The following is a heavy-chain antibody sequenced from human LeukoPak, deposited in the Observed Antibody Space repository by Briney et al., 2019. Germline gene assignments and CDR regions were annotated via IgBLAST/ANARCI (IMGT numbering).Heavy chain of an antibody. V-gene: IGHV4-59*01. J-gene: IGHJ4*02. D-gene: IGHD3-10*01. CDR1: GGSISSYY. CDR2: IYYSGST. Sequence: SETLSLTCTVSGGSISSYYWSWIRQPPGKGLEWIGYIYYSGSTNYNPSLKSRVTISVDTSKNQFSLKLSSVTAADTAMYYCARSELLWFGKVNSGCDFWGQGTLVTVSS. CDR3: ARSELLWFGKVNSGCDF.